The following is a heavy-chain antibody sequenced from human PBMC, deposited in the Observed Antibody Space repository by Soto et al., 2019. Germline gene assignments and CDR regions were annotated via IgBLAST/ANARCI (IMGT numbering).Heavy chain of an antibody. J-gene: IGHJ4*02. D-gene: IGHD3-9*01. V-gene: IGHV2-5*01. CDR3: AHRQREPYYDILTGYGPFDY. CDR1: GFSLSTSGVG. Sequence: QITLKESGPTLVKPTQTLTLTCTFSGFSLSTSGVGVGWIRQPPGKALEWLALIYWNDDKRYSPSLKSRLTITKYTSKNQVVLTMTNMDPVDTATYHCAHRQREPYYDILTGYGPFDYWGQGTLVTVSS. CDR2: IYWNDDK.